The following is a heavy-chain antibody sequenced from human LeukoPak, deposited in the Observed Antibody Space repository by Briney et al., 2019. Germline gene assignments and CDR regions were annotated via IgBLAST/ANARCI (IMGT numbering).Heavy chain of an antibody. Sequence: SETLSLTCTVSGGSISSYYWSWIRQPPGKGLEWIGYIYYSGSTNYNPSLKSRVTISVDTSKNQFSLKLSSVTAADTAVYYCARGYDYRGYFFYYYMDFWGKGTTVTVSS. CDR2: IYYSGST. D-gene: IGHD3-22*01. J-gene: IGHJ6*03. CDR1: GGSISSYY. CDR3: ARGYDYRGYFFYYYMDF. V-gene: IGHV4-59*08.